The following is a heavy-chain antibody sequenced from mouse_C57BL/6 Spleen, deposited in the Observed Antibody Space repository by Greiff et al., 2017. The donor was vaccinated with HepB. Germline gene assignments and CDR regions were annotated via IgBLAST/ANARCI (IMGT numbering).Heavy chain of an antibody. CDR3: ARELVITTVVAPYYYAMDY. CDR1: GYTFTDYY. Sequence: QVQLQQSGAELVRPGASVKLSCKASGYTFTDYYINWVKQRPGQGLEWIARIYPGSGNTYYNEKFKGKATLTAEKSSSTAYMQLSSLTSEDSAVYFCARELVITTVVAPYYYAMDYWGQGTSVTVSS. V-gene: IGHV1-76*01. J-gene: IGHJ4*01. CDR2: IYPGSGNT. D-gene: IGHD1-1*01.